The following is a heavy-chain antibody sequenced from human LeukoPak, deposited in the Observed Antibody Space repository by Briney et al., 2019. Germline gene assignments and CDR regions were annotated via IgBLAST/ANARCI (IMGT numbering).Heavy chain of an antibody. CDR3: ARIDFWSGYSSDY. D-gene: IGHD3-3*01. CDR1: GGSFSGYY. Sequence: SETLSLTCAVYGGSFSGYYWSWIRQPPGKGLEWIGEINHSGSTNYNPSLKSRVTISVDTSKNQLSLKLSSVTAADTAVYYCARIDFWSGYSSDYWGQGTLVTVSS. J-gene: IGHJ4*02. CDR2: INHSGST. V-gene: IGHV4-34*01.